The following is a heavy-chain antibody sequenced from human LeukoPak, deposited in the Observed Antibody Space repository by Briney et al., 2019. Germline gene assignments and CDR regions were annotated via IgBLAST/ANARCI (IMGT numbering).Heavy chain of an antibody. CDR2: IIPIFGTA. D-gene: IGHD6-13*01. CDR1: GGTFSSYA. CDR3: ARDDKEQQLDYYYYYGMDV. Sequence: GASVKVSCKASGGTFSSYAISWVRQAPGQGLEWMGGIIPIFGTANYAQKFQGRVTITTDESTSTAYMELSSLRSEDTAVYYCARDDKEQQLDYYYYYGMDVWGQGTTVTVSS. J-gene: IGHJ6*02. V-gene: IGHV1-69*05.